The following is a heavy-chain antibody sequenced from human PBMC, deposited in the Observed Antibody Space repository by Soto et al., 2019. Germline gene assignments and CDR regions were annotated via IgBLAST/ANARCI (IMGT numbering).Heavy chain of an antibody. CDR3: ARLMDSSGWAIDH. J-gene: IGHJ5*02. V-gene: IGHV2-26*01. D-gene: IGHD6-19*01. CDR2: IFSNDEK. Sequence: SGPTLVNPTETLTLTCTVSGFSLSNARLGVSWLRQPPGKALEWLAHIFSNDEKSYSTSLKSRLTISKDTSKSQVVLTMTNMDPVDTATYFCARLMDSSGWAIDHWGQGTLVTVSS. CDR1: GFSLSNARLG.